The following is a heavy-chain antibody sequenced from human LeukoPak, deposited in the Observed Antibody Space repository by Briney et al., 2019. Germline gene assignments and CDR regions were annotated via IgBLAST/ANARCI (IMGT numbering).Heavy chain of an antibody. Sequence: PGRSLRLSCAASGFTFSSYAMHWVRQAPGKGLVWVARINPNSRIITYADSVKGRFTISRDNAKNTVYPQMNSLLAEDTAVYYCVRDLVLVDTPGDDFDYWGQGTLVTVSS. CDR3: VRDLVLVDTPGDDFDY. V-gene: IGHV3-74*03. D-gene: IGHD2-8*02. J-gene: IGHJ4*02. CDR2: INPNSRII. CDR1: GFTFSSYA.